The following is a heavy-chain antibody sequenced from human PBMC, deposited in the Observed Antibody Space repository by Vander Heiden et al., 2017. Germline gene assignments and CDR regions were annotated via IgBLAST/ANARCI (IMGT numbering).Heavy chain of an antibody. Sequence: QVQLVESGGGVVQPGRSLRLSCAASELTLSNYGMHWVRQAPGKGLEWVAGISFDGSDKYYADSVKGRFIISRDNSKNTVYLEMNSLRAEDTAVYYCAKDNYYDTTDYFPFEDWGQGTLVTVSS. D-gene: IGHD3-22*01. CDR3: AKDNYYDTTDYFPFED. CDR1: ELTLSNYG. J-gene: IGHJ4*02. V-gene: IGHV3-30*18. CDR2: ISFDGSDK.